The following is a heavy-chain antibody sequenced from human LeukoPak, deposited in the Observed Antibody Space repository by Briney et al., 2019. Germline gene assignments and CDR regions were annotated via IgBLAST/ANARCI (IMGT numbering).Heavy chain of an antibody. V-gene: IGHV3-30*18. D-gene: IGHD2-21*02. CDR3: AKSVGSGGDGGGDWFDP. CDR2: ISYDGSNK. CDR1: GFTFSRYG. J-gene: IGHJ5*02. Sequence: TGGSLRLSCAASGFTFSRYGMHWVRQAPGKGLEWVAVISYDGSNKYYADSVKGRFTISRDNSKNTLYLQMNSLRAEDTAVYYCAKSVGSGGDGGGDWFDPWGQGTLVTVSS.